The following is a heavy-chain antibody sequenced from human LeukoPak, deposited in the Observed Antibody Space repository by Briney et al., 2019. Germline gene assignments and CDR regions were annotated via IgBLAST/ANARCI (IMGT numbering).Heavy chain of an antibody. Sequence: ASVRVSCKTSGYTFTNYDINWVRQATGQGLEWMGWMNPNSGNTGFAQKFQGRVTMTRNTSISTAYMELSSLRSEDTAVYYCARPHCSSTDCHPPEWFDPWGQGTLVTVSS. J-gene: IGHJ5*02. V-gene: IGHV1-8*01. D-gene: IGHD2-2*01. CDR1: GYTFTNYD. CDR3: ARPHCSSTDCHPPEWFDP. CDR2: MNPNSGNT.